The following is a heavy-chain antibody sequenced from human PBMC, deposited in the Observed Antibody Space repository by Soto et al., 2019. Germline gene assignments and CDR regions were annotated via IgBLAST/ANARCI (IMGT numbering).Heavy chain of an antibody. CDR3: AKDLFSGGSYPNWFDP. D-gene: IGHD1-26*01. V-gene: IGHV3-30*18. Sequence: QVNLVESGGGVVQPGKSLRLSCEASGFSFRSYGLHWVRQAPGKGLEWVGLISYDGSNKFYADSVRGRFTISRDNSNNTMYTQMTSLRVEDTAVYYCAKDLFSGGSYPNWFDPWGHGTLVTVSS. J-gene: IGHJ5*02. CDR2: ISYDGSNK. CDR1: GFSFRSYG.